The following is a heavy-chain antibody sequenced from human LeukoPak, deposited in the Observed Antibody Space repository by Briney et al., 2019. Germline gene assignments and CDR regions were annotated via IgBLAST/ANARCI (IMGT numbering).Heavy chain of an antibody. CDR1: GFSFSNYG. CDR3: ARDNSHSSIYSTRGNAFDI. D-gene: IGHD6-13*01. J-gene: IGHJ3*02. V-gene: IGHV3-33*05. Sequence: GGSLRLSCLASGFSFSNYGTHWVRQAPGKGLGWVAVISSDGSNKYYADSVKGRFTISRDNSKNTLYLPMNSLRAEDTAVYYCARDNSHSSIYSTRGNAFDIWGQGTMVTVSS. CDR2: ISSDGSNK.